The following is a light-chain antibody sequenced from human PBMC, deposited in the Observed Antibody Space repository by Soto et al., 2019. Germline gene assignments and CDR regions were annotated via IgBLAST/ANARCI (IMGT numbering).Light chain of an antibody. CDR3: QSYDSSLSGSYV. CDR1: GSNIGAGYD. V-gene: IGLV1-40*01. J-gene: IGLJ1*01. CDR2: GNT. Sequence: QSVLAQPASVSGSPGQSITISCTGSGSNIGAGYDVHWYQQLPGTAPKLLIYGNTNRPSGVPDRFSGSKSATSASLAITGLQAEDEADYYCQSYDSSLSGSYVFGTGTKVTVL.